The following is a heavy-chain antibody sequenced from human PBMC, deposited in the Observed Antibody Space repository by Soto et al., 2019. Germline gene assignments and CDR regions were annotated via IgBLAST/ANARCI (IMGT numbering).Heavy chain of an antibody. V-gene: IGHV1-18*01. CDR2: ISAYNGNT. Sequence: SAKVSCKASGYTFTSYGISWVRQAPGQGLEWMGWISAYNGNTNYAQKLQGRVTMTTDTSTSTAYMELRSLRSDDTAVYYCARDFVVVVAATSSLYYYYYGMDVWGQGTTVTVSS. D-gene: IGHD2-15*01. CDR3: ARDFVVVVAATSSLYYYYYGMDV. CDR1: GYTFTSYG. J-gene: IGHJ6*02.